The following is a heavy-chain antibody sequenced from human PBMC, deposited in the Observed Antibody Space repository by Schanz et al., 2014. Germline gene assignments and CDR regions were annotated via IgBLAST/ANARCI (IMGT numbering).Heavy chain of an antibody. CDR3: ARGPSTGAFDI. J-gene: IGHJ3*02. CDR1: GGTFSSST. CDR2: INPSGGST. Sequence: QVQLVQSGAEVKKPGSSVKVSCKASGGTFSSSTLTWVRQAPGQGLEWMGIINPSGGSTSYAQKIQGRVTMTRDTSTSTVNMELSSLRSEDTAVYFCARGPSTGAFDIWGQGTMVTVSS. V-gene: IGHV1-46*03.